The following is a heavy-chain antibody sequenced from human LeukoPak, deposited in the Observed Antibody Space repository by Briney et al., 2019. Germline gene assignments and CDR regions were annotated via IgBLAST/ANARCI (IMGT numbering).Heavy chain of an antibody. Sequence: PGGSLRLSCAASGFTFSSFVMSLVRQAPGKGLEWVSAISGDGGSTYYADSVKGRFTISRDTSRNTLYLQINSLRAEDTAVYYCAKARSGYYFDYWGQGTLVTVSS. D-gene: IGHD3-22*01. CDR1: GFTFSSFV. J-gene: IGHJ4*02. V-gene: IGHV3-23*01. CDR2: ISGDGGST. CDR3: AKARSGYYFDY.